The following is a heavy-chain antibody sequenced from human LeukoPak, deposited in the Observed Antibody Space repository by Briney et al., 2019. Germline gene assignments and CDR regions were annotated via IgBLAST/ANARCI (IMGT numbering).Heavy chain of an antibody. Sequence: GGSLRLSCAASGFTFSDHYMDWVRQAPGKGLEWVGRARNKANSYTTEYAASVKGRFTISRDDSKNSLYLQMNSLKTEDTAVYYCTSFHPGYTNSPFDYWGQGTLVTVSS. CDR3: TSFHPGYTNSPFDY. D-gene: IGHD4-11*01. CDR1: GFTFSDHY. V-gene: IGHV3-72*01. CDR2: ARNKANSYTT. J-gene: IGHJ4*02.